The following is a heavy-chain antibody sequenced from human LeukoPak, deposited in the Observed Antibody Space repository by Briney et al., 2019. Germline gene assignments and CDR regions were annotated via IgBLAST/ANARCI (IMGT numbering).Heavy chain of an antibody. J-gene: IGHJ5*02. CDR2: ISSSSNFT. Sequence: GGSLRLSCAASGFTFSVYSMNWVRQSPGQGLGWVSSISSSSNFTFYADSVKGRFSISRDNAKDSLYLQINSLRAEDTAVYYCARAHCNNTSCYPNWFDLWGQGTLVIVSS. V-gene: IGHV3-21*01. CDR3: ARAHCNNTSCYPNWFDL. D-gene: IGHD2-2*01. CDR1: GFTFSVYS.